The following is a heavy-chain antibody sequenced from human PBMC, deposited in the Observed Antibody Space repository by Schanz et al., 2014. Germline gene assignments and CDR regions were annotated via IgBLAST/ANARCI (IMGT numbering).Heavy chain of an antibody. CDR1: GGSISSGGYS. J-gene: IGHJ5*02. V-gene: IGHV4-30-2*01. CDR2: IYHSGST. Sequence: HLQLQESGSGLVKPSQTLSLTCAVSGGSISSGGYSWSWIRQPPGKGLEWIGNIYHSGSTYYNPSLKSRVTISVDRSKNHFSRKLSSVTAADTAVYYCARDSPEGNWFDPWGQGTLVTVSS. CDR3: ARDSPEGNWFDP.